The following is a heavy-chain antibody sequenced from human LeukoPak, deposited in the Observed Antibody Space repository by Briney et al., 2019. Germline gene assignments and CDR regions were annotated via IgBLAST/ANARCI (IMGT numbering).Heavy chain of an antibody. CDR3: ARLRAAAREIDY. CDR2: IYYSGST. V-gene: IGHV4-39*01. J-gene: IGHJ4*02. CDR1: GGSISSSSYY. D-gene: IGHD6-6*01. Sequence: SETLSLTCTVSGGSISSSSYYWGWIRQPPGKGLEWIGSIYYSGSTYYNPSLKSRVTISVDTSKNQFSLKLSSVTAADTAVYYCARLRAAAREIDYWGQGTLATVSS.